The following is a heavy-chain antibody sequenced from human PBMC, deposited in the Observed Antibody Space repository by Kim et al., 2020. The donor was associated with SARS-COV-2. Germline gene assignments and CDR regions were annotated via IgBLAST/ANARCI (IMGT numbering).Heavy chain of an antibody. J-gene: IGHJ4*01. CDR2: INHSGST. CDR3: ARASGRWLQLIPFFDY. Sequence: SETLSLTCAVYGGSFSGYYWSWIRQPPGKGLEWIGEINHSGSTNYNPSLKSRVTISVDTSKNQFSLKLSSVTAADTAVYYCARASGRWLQLIPFFDYWG. CDR1: GGSFSGYY. D-gene: IGHD5-12*01. V-gene: IGHV4-34*01.